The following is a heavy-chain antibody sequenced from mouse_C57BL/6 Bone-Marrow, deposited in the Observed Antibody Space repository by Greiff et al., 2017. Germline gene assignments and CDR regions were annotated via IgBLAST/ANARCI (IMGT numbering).Heavy chain of an antibody. J-gene: IGHJ4*01. V-gene: IGHV14-2*01. CDR3: ARERVLGAMDY. D-gene: IGHD4-1*01. CDR2: IDPEDGDT. Sequence: VQLKESGAELVKPGASVKLSCTASGFNIKDYYMHWVKQRTEQGLEWIGRIDPEDGDTKYAPKFQGKATITADTSSNKAYLQLSSRTSEDTAVYYCARERVLGAMDYWGQGTSVTVAS. CDR1: GFNIKDYY.